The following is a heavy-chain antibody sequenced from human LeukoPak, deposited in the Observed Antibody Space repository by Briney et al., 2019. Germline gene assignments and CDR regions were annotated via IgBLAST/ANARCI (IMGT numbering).Heavy chain of an antibody. Sequence: GESLKISCRASGDTFRDTYIAWVRQMAGKGLEWMGIVYHDGSDTRYSPSFQGQVSISVDQPISTAYLQWTSLKTSDSAMYYCARFLHGNSLDFWGQGTLVTVSS. V-gene: IGHV5-51*01. CDR1: GDTFRDTY. D-gene: IGHD1-7*01. CDR2: VYHDGSDT. CDR3: ARFLHGNSLDF. J-gene: IGHJ4*02.